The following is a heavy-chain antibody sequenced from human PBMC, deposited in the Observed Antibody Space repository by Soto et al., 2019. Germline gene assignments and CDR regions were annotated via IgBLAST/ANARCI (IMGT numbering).Heavy chain of an antibody. Sequence: EVQLLESGGGLVQPGGSLRLSCAASGFTFSSYAMRWVRQAPGKGLEWVSAISGSGDSTYYADSVKGRFTISRDNSKNTLYLQMSSLRGEDTAVYYCARRGSGSYYDYWGQGTLVTVSS. CDR1: GFTFSSYA. D-gene: IGHD1-26*01. CDR2: ISGSGDST. J-gene: IGHJ4*02. CDR3: ARRGSGSYYDY. V-gene: IGHV3-23*01.